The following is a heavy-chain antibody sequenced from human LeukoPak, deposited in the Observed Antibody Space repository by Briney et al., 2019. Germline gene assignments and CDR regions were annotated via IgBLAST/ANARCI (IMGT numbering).Heavy chain of an antibody. J-gene: IGHJ4*02. CDR3: ARFYYYDSSGYYPPYYFDY. D-gene: IGHD3-22*01. CDR2: ISWNSGSI. Sequence: GGSLRLSCAASGFTFDDYAMHWVRQAPGKGLEWVSGISWNSGSIGYADSVKGRFTISRDNAKNSLYLQMNSLRAEDMALYYCARFYYYDSSGYYPPYYFDYWGQGTLVTVSS. V-gene: IGHV3-9*03. CDR1: GFTFDDYA.